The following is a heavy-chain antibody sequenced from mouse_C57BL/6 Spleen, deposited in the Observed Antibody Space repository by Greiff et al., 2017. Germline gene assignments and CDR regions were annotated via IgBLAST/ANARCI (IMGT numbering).Heavy chain of an antibody. J-gene: IGHJ2*01. V-gene: IGHV5-6*01. Sequence: EVQLQESGGDLVKPGGSLKLSCAASGFTFSSYGMSWVRQTPDKRLEWVATISSGGGYTYYPDSVQGRFPISRANAKNTLYLQMSSLKSEDTAMYYCARHITTVYFDYWGQGTTLTVSS. CDR1: GFTFSSYG. CDR2: ISSGGGYT. D-gene: IGHD1-1*01. CDR3: ARHITTVYFDY.